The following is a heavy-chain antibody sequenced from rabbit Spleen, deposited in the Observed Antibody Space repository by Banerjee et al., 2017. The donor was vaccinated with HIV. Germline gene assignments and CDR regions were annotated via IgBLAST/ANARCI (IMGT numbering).Heavy chain of an antibody. J-gene: IGHJ4*01. CDR3: ARDLVGVIGWNFYL. CDR2: IDVGEGNT. CDR1: GFDFRRYY. V-gene: IGHV1S7*01. D-gene: IGHD1-1*01. Sequence: QVKETGGGLVQPGGSLTLSCKASGFDFRRYYLSWVRQAPGKGLEWIGIIDVGEGNTDYASWVNGRFTISSDNAQNTVDLQVSGLTAADTATYFCARDLVGVIGWNFYLWGPGTLVTVS.